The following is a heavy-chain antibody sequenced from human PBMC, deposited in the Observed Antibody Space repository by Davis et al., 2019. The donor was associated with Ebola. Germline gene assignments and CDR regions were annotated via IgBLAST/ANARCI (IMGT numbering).Heavy chain of an antibody. CDR3: ARGETGTLDY. CDR1: GYTFTSYD. CDR2: MNPNSGNT. V-gene: IGHV1-8*03. J-gene: IGHJ4*02. D-gene: IGHD1/OR15-1a*01. Sequence: ALVKVSCQASGYTFTSYDINWVRQATGQGLEWMGWMNPNSGNTGYAQKFQGRVTITRNTSISTAYMELSSLRSEDTAVYYCARGETGTLDYWGQGTLVTVSS.